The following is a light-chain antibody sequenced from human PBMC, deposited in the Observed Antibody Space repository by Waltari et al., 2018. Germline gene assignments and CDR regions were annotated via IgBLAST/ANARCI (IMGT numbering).Light chain of an antibody. CDR1: PTIFSTSDTKYY. V-gene: IGKV4-1*01. Sequence: DIVITQSPASLSVSLGERATINCWSRPTIFSTSDTKYYLAWYQQMPGQPPKLLIYWASIRESGVPDRFSGSGSGTDFTLTISAVQAEDAAVYYCQQYYSSPTFGGGTKVEIK. CDR3: QQYYSSPT. J-gene: IGKJ4*01. CDR2: WAS.